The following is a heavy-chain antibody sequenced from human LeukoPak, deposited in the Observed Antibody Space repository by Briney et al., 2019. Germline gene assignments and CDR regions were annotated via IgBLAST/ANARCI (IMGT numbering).Heavy chain of an antibody. V-gene: IGHV1-24*01. CDR1: AYRFTVLS. D-gene: IGHD2-8*01. Sequence: VTLCCNCSAYRFTVLSMHWVRQPPGQGLGWMGGFDLNDSETIYAQEFQVRVTMTEDTSTETAYLELSSLRPEDTGVYYCSTGLMGALHIWGQRTMVTVSS. J-gene: IGHJ3*02. CDR3: STGLMGALHI. CDR2: FDLNDSET.